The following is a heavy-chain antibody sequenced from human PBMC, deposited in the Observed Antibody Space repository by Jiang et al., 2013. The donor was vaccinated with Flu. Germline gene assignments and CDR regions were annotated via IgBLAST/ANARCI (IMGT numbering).Heavy chain of an antibody. CDR1: GGSFSGYY. CDR3: ARGGGLLWFGESWLI. V-gene: IGHV4-34*01. J-gene: IGHJ1*01. D-gene: IGHD3-10*01. CDR2: INHSGST. Sequence: LLKPSETLSLTCAVYGGSFSGYYWSWIRQPPGKGLEWIGEINHSGSTNYNPSLKSRVTISVDTSKNQFSLKLSSVTAADTAVYYCARGGGLLWFGESWLIWGQGTLVTVSS.